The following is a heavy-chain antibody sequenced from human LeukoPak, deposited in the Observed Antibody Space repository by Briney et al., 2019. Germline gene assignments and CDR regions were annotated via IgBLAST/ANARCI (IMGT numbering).Heavy chain of an antibody. V-gene: IGHV3-21*01. Sequence: GGSLRLSCAASGFTFSSYSMTWVRQAPGKGLEWVSSISSSSSYIYYADSVKGRFTISRDNAKNSLYLQMNSLRAEDTAVYYCARDRSSGRRVDTDAFDIWGQGTMVTVSS. CDR1: GFTFSSYS. CDR3: ARDRSSGRRVDTDAFDI. J-gene: IGHJ3*02. CDR2: ISSSSSYI. D-gene: IGHD5-18*01.